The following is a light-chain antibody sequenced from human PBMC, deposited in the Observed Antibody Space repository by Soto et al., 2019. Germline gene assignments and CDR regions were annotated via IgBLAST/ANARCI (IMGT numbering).Light chain of an antibody. Sequence: DIQMTQSPSTLSASVGDKITITCRASQSLGNWLAWYQQKPVKAPSLLIYDVSTLHTGVPSRFRGSGSGTEFTLTITNLQPADFATYYCQQYTPDSPWAFGQGTKV. J-gene: IGKJ1*01. CDR3: QQYTPDSPWA. CDR2: DVS. CDR1: QSLGNW. V-gene: IGKV1-5*01.